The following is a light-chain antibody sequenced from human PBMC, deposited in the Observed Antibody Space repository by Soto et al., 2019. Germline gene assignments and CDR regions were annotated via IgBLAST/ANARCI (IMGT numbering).Light chain of an antibody. CDR1: QSINNF. CDR3: QQYNGYSGT. J-gene: IGKJ1*01. V-gene: IGKV1-5*03. Sequence: DIQMTQSPSTLSAFVGDRVTITCRASQSINNFLAWYQQTPGRAPKLLIYTASNLESGVPSRFSGSGSGTEFTLTIGGLQPDDFATYYCQQYNGYSGTFGQGTKVEIK. CDR2: TAS.